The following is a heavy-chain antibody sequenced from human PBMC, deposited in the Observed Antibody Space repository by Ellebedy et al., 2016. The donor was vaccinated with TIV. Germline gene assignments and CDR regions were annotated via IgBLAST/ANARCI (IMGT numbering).Heavy chain of an antibody. Sequence: PGGSLRLSCAASGISLRSYAMSWVRQAPGKGLEWVSTIGGTGGTTYYRESVKGRFTVSRDTSRNTLYLQMNSLRFEDTAMYYCAKSEVVPAALDGFDVWGRGTLVTVSS. CDR1: GISLRSYA. CDR3: AKSEVVPAALDGFDV. CDR2: IGGTGGTT. J-gene: IGHJ3*01. V-gene: IGHV3-23*01. D-gene: IGHD2-15*01.